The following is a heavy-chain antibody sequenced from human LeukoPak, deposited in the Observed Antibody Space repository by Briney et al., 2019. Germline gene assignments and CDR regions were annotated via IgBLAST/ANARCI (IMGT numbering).Heavy chain of an antibody. CDR3: ARSNSYSGYDLDY. CDR2: MSPSGTT. Sequence: SETLSLTCTVSGDSFSSGNYYLTWIRQPPGKGLDWITYMSPSGTTKYNPSFKSRVTTSVDTSRTQFSLRLSSVTAADTAVYYCARSNSYSGYDLDYWGQGTLVTVSS. J-gene: IGHJ4*02. D-gene: IGHD5-12*01. CDR1: GDSFSSGNYY. V-gene: IGHV4-61*01.